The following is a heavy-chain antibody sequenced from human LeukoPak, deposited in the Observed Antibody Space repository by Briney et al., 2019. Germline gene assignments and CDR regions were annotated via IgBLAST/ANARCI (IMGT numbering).Heavy chain of an antibody. CDR3: AKTRSSHFSYYDSSGPDY. Sequence: GGSLRLSCAASGFTFSSYAMSWVRQAPGKGLEWVSAISGSGGSTYYADSVKGRFTISRDNSKNTLYLQMSSLRAEDTAVYYCAKTRSSHFSYYDSSGPDYWGQGTLVTVSS. D-gene: IGHD3-22*01. V-gene: IGHV3-23*01. CDR1: GFTFSSYA. CDR2: ISGSGGST. J-gene: IGHJ4*02.